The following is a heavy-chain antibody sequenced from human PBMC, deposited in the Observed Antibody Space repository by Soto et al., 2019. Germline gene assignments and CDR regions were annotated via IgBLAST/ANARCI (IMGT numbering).Heavy chain of an antibody. CDR1: GGSISSGGYY. CDR2: IYYSGST. V-gene: IGHV4-31*03. D-gene: IGHD3-3*01. CDR3: ARVDFWSGYYSDFDY. J-gene: IGHJ4*02. Sequence: SETLSLTCTVSGGSISSGGYYWSWIRQHPGKGLEWIGYIYYSGSTYYNPSLKSRVTISVDTSKNQFSLKLSSVTAADTAVYYCARVDFWSGYYSDFDYWGQGTLVTVSS.